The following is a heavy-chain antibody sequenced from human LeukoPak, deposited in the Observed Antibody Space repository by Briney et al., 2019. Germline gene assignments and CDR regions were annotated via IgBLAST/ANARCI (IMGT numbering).Heavy chain of an antibody. CDR1: GGSISSYY. D-gene: IGHD3-9*01. CDR2: IYYSGST. Sequence: SETLSLTCTVSGGSISSYYWSWIRQPPGKGLEWIGYIYYSGSTNYNPSLKSRVTISVDTSKNQFSLKLSSVTAADTAVYYCARTPLGRYFDWLFHDYWGQGTLVTVSS. J-gene: IGHJ4*02. V-gene: IGHV4-59*08. CDR3: ARTPLGRYFDWLFHDY.